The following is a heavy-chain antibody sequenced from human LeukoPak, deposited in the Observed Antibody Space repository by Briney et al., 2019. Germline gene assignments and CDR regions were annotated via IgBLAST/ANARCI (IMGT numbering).Heavy chain of an antibody. V-gene: IGHV3-30-3*02. CDR3: AKNGFTMTKVY. J-gene: IGHJ4*02. CDR2: ISYDGSNK. CDR1: GFTFSSYA. D-gene: IGHD3-22*01. Sequence: GGSLRLSCAASGFTFSSYAMRWVRQAPGKGLEWVAVISYDGSNKYYADSVKGRFTISRDNSKNTLYLQMNSLRAEDTAVYYCAKNGFTMTKVYWGQGTLVTVSS.